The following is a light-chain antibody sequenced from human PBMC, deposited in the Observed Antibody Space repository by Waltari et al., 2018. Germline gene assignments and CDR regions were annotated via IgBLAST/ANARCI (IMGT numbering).Light chain of an antibody. CDR1: SSGVGGYHY. V-gene: IGLV2-14*01. CDR2: DVS. CDR3: SSYTSSSTPVV. Sequence: QSALTQPASVSGSPGQSITISFTVTSSGVGGYHYVSWYQQHPGKAPKLMIYDVSNRPSGLSKRFSGSKSGNTASLTISGLQAEDEADYYCSSYTSSSTPVVFGGGTKLTVL. J-gene: IGLJ2*01.